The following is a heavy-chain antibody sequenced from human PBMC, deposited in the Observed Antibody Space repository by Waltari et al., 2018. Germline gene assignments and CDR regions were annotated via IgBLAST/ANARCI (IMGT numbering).Heavy chain of an antibody. V-gene: IGHV3-48*03. J-gene: IGHJ4*02. CDR2: IGSSDTTT. D-gene: IGHD3-10*01. Sequence: EAQLVESGGGLVQSGGSLSLSCVASGFNFFVHEMNWVRQAPGRGLEWLSSIGSSDTTTSYADSVKGRFTISRDNAKNSVFLQMDNLRAADTAVYFCARGGLNNYYNSFDNWGEGTLVTVSS. CDR3: ARGGLNNYYNSFDN. CDR1: GFNFFVHE.